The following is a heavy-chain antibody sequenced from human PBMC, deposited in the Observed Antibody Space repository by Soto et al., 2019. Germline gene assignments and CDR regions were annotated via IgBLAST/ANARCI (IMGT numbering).Heavy chain of an antibody. CDR1: GFTLSSYG. V-gene: IGHV3-33*01. D-gene: IGHD2-8*01. J-gene: IGHJ4*02. Sequence: QVQLVESGGGVVQPGRSLRLSCGASGFTLSSYGMHWVRQAPGKGLEWVAVIWHDGSKKYYADSVKGRFTISRDNSKNTLDLQMNKLRAEDTAVYYCARDRGSNDPIDYWGQGTLVTVSS. CDR2: IWHDGSKK. CDR3: ARDRGSNDPIDY.